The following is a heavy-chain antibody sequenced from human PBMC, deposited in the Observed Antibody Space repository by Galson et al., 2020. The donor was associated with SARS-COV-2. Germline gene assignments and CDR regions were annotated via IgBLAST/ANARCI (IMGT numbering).Heavy chain of an antibody. Sequence: SVKVSCKASGGTFSSYAISWVRQAPGQGLEWMGGIIPIFGTANYAQKFQGRVTITADESTSTAYMGLSSLRSEDTAVYYCARGNGYERLGESYYYYYGMDVWGQGTTVTVSS. CDR3: ARGNGYERLGESYYYYYGMDV. J-gene: IGHJ6*02. D-gene: IGHD3-16*01. CDR1: GGTFSSYA. V-gene: IGHV1-69*13. CDR2: IIPIFGTA.